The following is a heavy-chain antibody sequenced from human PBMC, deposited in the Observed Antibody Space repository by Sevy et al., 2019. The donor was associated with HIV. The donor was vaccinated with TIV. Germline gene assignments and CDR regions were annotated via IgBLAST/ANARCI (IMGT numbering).Heavy chain of an antibody. Sequence: GGSLRLSCSASGFTFSSYAMHWVRQAPGKGLEYVSAISAYGDSTYHADSVKGIFTISRDNSKNTLYLQMSSLRAEDTAVYYCVRGASDSCNAFDVWGQGTMVTVSS. CDR3: VRGASDSCNAFDV. D-gene: IGHD2-15*01. CDR1: GFTFSSYA. CDR2: ISAYGDST. J-gene: IGHJ3*01. V-gene: IGHV3-64*03.